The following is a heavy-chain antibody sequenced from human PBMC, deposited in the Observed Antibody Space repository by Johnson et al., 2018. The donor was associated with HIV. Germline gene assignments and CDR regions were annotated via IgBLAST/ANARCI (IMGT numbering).Heavy chain of an antibody. CDR2: ISYDGSNK. Sequence: QVLLVESGGGVVQPGRSLRLSCAASGFTFRSYPMHWVRPAPGKGLDWVAVISYDGSNKYYADSVKGRFTISRDNAKNSLYLQMNSLRAEDTAVYYCAKDSQGLRAFDIWGQGTMVTVSS. CDR1: GFTFRSYP. J-gene: IGHJ3*02. V-gene: IGHV3-30*04. D-gene: IGHD6-25*01. CDR3: AKDSQGLRAFDI.